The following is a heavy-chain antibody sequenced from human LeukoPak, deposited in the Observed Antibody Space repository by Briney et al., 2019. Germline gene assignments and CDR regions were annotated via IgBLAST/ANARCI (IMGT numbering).Heavy chain of an antibody. Sequence: GGSLRLSCAASGFTFSNYWMHWVRRAPGKGLEWVSRINERATIISYADSVKGRFTISRENARNTLYLQMNSLTAEDTAVYYCVRDLILVWTPGDVFDHWGQGTLVTVSS. J-gene: IGHJ4*02. CDR3: VRDLILVWTPGDVFDH. V-gene: IGHV3-74*01. CDR1: GFTFSNYW. D-gene: IGHD3-16*01. CDR2: INERATII.